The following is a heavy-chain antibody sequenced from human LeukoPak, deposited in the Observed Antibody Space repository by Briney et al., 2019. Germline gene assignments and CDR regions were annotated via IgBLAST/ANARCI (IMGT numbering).Heavy chain of an antibody. D-gene: IGHD5-12*01. CDR1: GLNFSSYA. J-gene: IGHJ4*02. Sequence: GGSLRLSCSASGLNFSSYAMHWVRQAPGKGLEYVSGISRIGGNTYYADSVKGRFTISRDNSKNTLYLQMTSLTAEDTALYYCVKSLVATLYHFDYWGQGTLVTVSS. V-gene: IGHV3-64D*09. CDR3: VKSLVATLYHFDY. CDR2: ISRIGGNT.